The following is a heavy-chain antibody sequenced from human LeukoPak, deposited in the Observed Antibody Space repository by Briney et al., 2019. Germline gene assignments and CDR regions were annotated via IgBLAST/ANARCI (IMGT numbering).Heavy chain of an antibody. CDR1: GYTFTSYY. D-gene: IGHD2-8*01. Sequence: ASVKVSCKSSGYTFTSYYLHWVRQAPGQGLEWMGWISAYNGNTNYAQKLQGRVTMTTDTSTSTAYMELRSLRSDDTAVYYCARDTPYCTNGVCYILDDYWGQGTLVTVS. J-gene: IGHJ4*02. CDR3: ARDTPYCTNGVCYILDDY. V-gene: IGHV1-18*04. CDR2: ISAYNGNT.